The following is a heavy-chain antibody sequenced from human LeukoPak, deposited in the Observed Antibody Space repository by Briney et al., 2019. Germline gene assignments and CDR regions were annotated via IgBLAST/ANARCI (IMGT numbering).Heavy chain of an antibody. Sequence: PGGSLRLSCTASGFNFDEYAMCWVRQAPGKGLEWVSGISWTGDRTTYADSVKGRFTISRDNAKKSLYLQMNSLRADDTALYYCAKDIDYGSGTYFKSFDYWGQGTRVAVSS. CDR1: GFNFDEYA. D-gene: IGHD3-10*01. CDR3: AKDIDYGSGTYFKSFDY. J-gene: IGHJ4*02. V-gene: IGHV3-9*01. CDR2: ISWTGDRT.